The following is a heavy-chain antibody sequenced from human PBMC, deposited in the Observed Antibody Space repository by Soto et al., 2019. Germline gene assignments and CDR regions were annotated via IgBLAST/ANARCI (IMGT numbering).Heavy chain of an antibody. CDR3: AREVGSTMGPHYFDY. CDR2: IIPLFGTT. J-gene: IGHJ4*02. Sequence: QVQLVQSGAEVKKPGSSVKVSCKASGGTFSSHGIIWVRQAPGQGLEWMGGIIPLFGTTDYAQNFQGRVTMTADESTTTVYMDLSGLKSEDTAVYYCAREVGSTMGPHYFDYWGQGTLVTVSS. D-gene: IGHD1-26*01. CDR1: GGTFSSHG. V-gene: IGHV1-69*12.